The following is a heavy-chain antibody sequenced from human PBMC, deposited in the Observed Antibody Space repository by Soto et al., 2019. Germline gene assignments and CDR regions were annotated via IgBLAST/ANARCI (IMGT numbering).Heavy chain of an antibody. V-gene: IGHV4-59*01. Sequence: SETLSLTCTVAGSSISSCYWSWILQPPGTVLEWIGYMYNTGSTIYNPSLKRRVTISVDTSKLQFSLKLNSVTAADTAVYYCARDLWGYCGTDCYPLDVWGQGTRVTVS. CDR3: ARDLWGYCGTDCYPLDV. D-gene: IGHD2-21*02. CDR1: GSSISSCY. CDR2: MYNTGST. J-gene: IGHJ6*02.